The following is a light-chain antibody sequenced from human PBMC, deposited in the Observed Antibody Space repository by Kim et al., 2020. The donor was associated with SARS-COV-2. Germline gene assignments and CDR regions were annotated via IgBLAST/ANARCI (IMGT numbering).Light chain of an antibody. V-gene: IGLV3-12*01. J-gene: IGLJ6*01. CDR2: SDS. Sequence: DRITGGGKTNGSKAVHWYQQQPGQEHVLVTNSDSKRTPEIPERISSYHPGNATTLPISRNEAGDEADYYCQVWDRRSDHPGVFGSGTKVPVL. CDR3: QVWDRRSDHPGV. CDR1: TNGSKA.